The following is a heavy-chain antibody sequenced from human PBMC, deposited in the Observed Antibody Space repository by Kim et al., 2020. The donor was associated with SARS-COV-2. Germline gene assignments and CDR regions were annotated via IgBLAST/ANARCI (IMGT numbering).Heavy chain of an antibody. D-gene: IGHD5-12*01. V-gene: IGHV1-2*02. CDR2: IEPNSGGT. CDR3: ARAAGDSGRYCFDY. CDR1: GYTFPDYA. J-gene: IGHJ4*02. Sequence: ASVKVSCKASGYTFPDYAIHWLQQAPGQGLEWLGWIEPNSGGTNSAPRFQGRVTMTRDTSISTAYMELTRLSSDDTAVYYCARAAGDSGRYCFDYWGQGT.